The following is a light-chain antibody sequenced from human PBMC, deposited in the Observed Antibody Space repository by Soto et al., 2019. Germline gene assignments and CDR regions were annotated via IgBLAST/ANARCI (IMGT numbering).Light chain of an antibody. J-gene: IGLJ3*02. Sequence: QSVLTQPPSASGSPGQSVTISCTGTSSDVGGYNYVSWYQQHPGKAPKLMIYEVTTRPSGVPDRFSGSKSGNTASLTVSGLQAEDEADYYCSSHAGINNVVFGGGTKLTVL. CDR1: SSDVGGYNY. V-gene: IGLV2-8*01. CDR3: SSHAGINNVV. CDR2: EVT.